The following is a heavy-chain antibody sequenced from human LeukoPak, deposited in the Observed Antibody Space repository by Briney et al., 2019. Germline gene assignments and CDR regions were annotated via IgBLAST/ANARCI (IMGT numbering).Heavy chain of an antibody. CDR2: IIPILGIA. Sequence: SVTVSCKASGGTFSSYAISWVRQAPGQGLEWMGRIIPILGIANYAQKFQGRVTITADKSTSTAYMELSSLRSEDTAVYYCARPTKAYSYYFDYWGQGTLVTVSS. J-gene: IGHJ4*02. V-gene: IGHV1-69*04. CDR3: ARPTKAYSYYFDY. D-gene: IGHD2-15*01. CDR1: GGTFSSYA.